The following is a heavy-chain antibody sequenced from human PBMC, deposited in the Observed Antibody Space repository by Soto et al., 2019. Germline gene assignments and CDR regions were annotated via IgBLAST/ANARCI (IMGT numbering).Heavy chain of an antibody. J-gene: IGHJ4*02. CDR3: ARVAVEMATRFIYY. CDR2: IYYSGST. V-gene: IGHV4-59*01. Sequence: QVQLQESGPGLVKPSETLSLTCTVSGGSISSYYWSWIRQPPGKGLEWIGYIYYSGSTNYNPSLKSGVGTSVDTSRTQFSLKLSSVTAADTAVYYWARVAVEMATRFIYYWGQGTLVAVS. D-gene: IGHD3-3*01. CDR1: GGSISSYY.